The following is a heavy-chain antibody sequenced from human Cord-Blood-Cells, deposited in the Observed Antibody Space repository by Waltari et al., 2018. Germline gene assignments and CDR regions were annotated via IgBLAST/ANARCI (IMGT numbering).Heavy chain of an antibody. CDR3: ARAKSTGRGPGLDY. J-gene: IGHJ4*02. Sequence: QVQLVQSGAEVKKPGASVKVSCKASGYTFTGYYMHWVRQAPGQGLEWRGWINPKSGGTNYAQKFQGRVTMTRDTSISTAYMELSRRRSDDTAVYYCARAKSTGRGPGLDYWGQGTLVTVSS. CDR1: GYTFTGYY. V-gene: IGHV1-2*02. CDR2: INPKSGGT. D-gene: IGHD1-26*01.